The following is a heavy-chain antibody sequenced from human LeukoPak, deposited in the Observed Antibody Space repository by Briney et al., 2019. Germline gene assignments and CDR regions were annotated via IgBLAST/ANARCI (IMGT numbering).Heavy chain of an antibody. CDR3: AKAVRFLEEVYFDY. Sequence: GGSLRLSCAASGFTFSSYAMSWVRQAPGKGLEWVSAIGGSGGSTYYADSVKGRFTISRDNSKNTLYLQMNSLRAEDTAVYYCAKAVRFLEEVYFDYWGQGTLVTVSS. J-gene: IGHJ4*02. V-gene: IGHV3-23*01. CDR2: IGGSGGST. D-gene: IGHD3-3*01. CDR1: GFTFSSYA.